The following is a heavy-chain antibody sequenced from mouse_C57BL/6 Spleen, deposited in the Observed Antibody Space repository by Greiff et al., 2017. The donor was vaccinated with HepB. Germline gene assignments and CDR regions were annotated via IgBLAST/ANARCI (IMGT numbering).Heavy chain of an antibody. CDR2: IDPENGDT. D-gene: IGHD2-4*01. Sequence: EVQLKESGAELVRPGASVKLSCTASGFNIKDDYMHWVKQRPEQGLEWIGWIDPENGDTEYASKFQGKATITADTSSNTAYLQLSSLTSEDTAVYYCTTFYYDYEGYAMDYWGQGTSVTVSS. CDR1: GFNIKDDY. CDR3: TTFYYDYEGYAMDY. J-gene: IGHJ4*01. V-gene: IGHV14-4*01.